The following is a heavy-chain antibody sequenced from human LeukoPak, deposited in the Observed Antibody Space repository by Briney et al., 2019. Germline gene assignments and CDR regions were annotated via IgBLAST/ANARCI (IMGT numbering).Heavy chain of an antibody. D-gene: IGHD2-15*01. CDR1: GFTFSDYY. J-gene: IGHJ6*02. CDR2: ITSGGTK. CDR3: ARDRSYCSGGSCYSRDYYYYGMDV. Sequence: GGSLRLSCAASGFTFSDYYMSWIRQAPGKGLEWVSYITSGGTKYYADSVKGRFTISRDNAKNSLYLQMNSLRAEDTAVYYCARDRSYCSGGSCYSRDYYYYGMDVWGQGTTVTVSS. V-gene: IGHV3-11*04.